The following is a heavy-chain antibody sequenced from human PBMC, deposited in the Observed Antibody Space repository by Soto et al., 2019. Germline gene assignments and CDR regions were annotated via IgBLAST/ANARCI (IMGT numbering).Heavy chain of an antibody. Sequence: QVQLVQSGAEVKKPGASVKVSCKASGYTFTSYDINWVRQATGQGLEWMGWMNPNSGNTGYAQKFQGRVTMTRNTSISTAYMELSSLRSEDTAVYYCARGGRVVVPAARYYYYMDVWGKGTTVTVSS. CDR2: MNPNSGNT. CDR1: GYTFTSYD. CDR3: ARGGRVVVPAARYYYYMDV. J-gene: IGHJ6*03. V-gene: IGHV1-8*01. D-gene: IGHD2-2*01.